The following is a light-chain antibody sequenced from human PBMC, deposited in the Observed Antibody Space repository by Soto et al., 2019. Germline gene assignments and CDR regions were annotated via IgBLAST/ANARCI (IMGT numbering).Light chain of an antibody. CDR1: SSDVGSYNL. V-gene: IGLV2-23*03. Sequence: QSALTQPASVSGSPGQSITISCTGTSSDVGSYNLVSWYQQHPGKAPKLMIYEGSKRPSGVSNRFSGSKSGNTDSLTISGLQAEDEADYYCCSYAGSSTFVVFGGGTQLTVL. CDR2: EGS. J-gene: IGLJ2*01. CDR3: CSYAGSSTFVV.